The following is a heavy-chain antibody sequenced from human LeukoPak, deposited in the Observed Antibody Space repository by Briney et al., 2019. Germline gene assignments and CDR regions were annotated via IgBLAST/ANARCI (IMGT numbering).Heavy chain of an antibody. CDR2: IYPGDSDT. J-gene: IGHJ6*03. D-gene: IGHD1-26*01. CDR3: ARTASGSYNGYYYYYYMDV. CDR1: GYSFPSYW. V-gene: IGHV5-51*01. Sequence: GESLKISCKGSGYSFPSYWNGWVRQMPGKGLEWMGIIYPGDSDTGYSPSFQGQVTISADKSISTAYLQWSSLKASDTAMYYCARTASGSYNGYYYYYYMDVWGKGTTVTVSS.